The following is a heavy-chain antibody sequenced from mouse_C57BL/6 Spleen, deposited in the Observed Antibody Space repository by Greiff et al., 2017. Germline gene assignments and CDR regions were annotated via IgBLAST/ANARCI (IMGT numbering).Heavy chain of an antibody. Sequence: VQLVQPGPGLVQPSPSLSITCKVSGFSFTSYGVHWVRQSPGQGLEWMGVIWSGGSTAYNADIISRLSISKDNTKSQVSLKMNSLQADDTAIYYFARNVELRRAMDYWGQGTSVTVYS. CDR2: IWSGGST. D-gene: IGHD2-4*01. CDR1: GFSFTSYG. V-gene: IGHV2-2*01. CDR3: ARNVELRRAMDY. J-gene: IGHJ4*01.